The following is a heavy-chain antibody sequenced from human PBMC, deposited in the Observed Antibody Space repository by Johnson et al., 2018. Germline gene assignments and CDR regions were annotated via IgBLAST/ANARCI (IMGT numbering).Heavy chain of an antibody. CDR3: VPVWLPFDI. Sequence: EVQLVESVGGLVQPGGSLRLSCAASGFTFSSYWMSWVRQAPGRGLEWVAKIKQDGSEKYYLDSVKGRFIISRDNAKNSLYLQRNSLRAEDTAVYYCVPVWLPFDIWGQGTVVTVSS. CDR1: GFTFSSYW. V-gene: IGHV3-7*01. CDR2: IKQDGSEK. D-gene: IGHD3-9*01. J-gene: IGHJ3*02.